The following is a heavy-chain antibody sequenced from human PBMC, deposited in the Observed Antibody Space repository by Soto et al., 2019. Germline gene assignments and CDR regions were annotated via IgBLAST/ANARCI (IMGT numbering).Heavy chain of an antibody. J-gene: IGHJ6*03. Sequence: QVQLVQSGADVKKPGSSVKISCTASGAAFSNYTFTWVRRAPGQGLEWVVRGIPLLDASNYAEKFQDRVTISADRSTSTVYMELSGLRSEDSAIYYCASGKSQMSQDRMGFYYYMDVWGKGTTVTVSS. CDR1: GAAFSNYT. CDR3: ASGKSQMSQDRMGFYYYMDV. V-gene: IGHV1-69*08. D-gene: IGHD1-1*01. CDR2: GIPLLDAS.